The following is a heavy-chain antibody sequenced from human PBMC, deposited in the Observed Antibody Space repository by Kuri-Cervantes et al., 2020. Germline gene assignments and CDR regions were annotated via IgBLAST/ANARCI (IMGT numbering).Heavy chain of an antibody. CDR2: IYHSGST. Sequence: SETLSLTCAVSGGSISRGGYSWSWIRQPPGKGLEWIGYIYHSGSTYYNPSLKCRVTISVDRSKNQFSLKLSSVTAADTAVYYCARDREYWYFDLWGRGTLVTVSS. CDR3: ARDREYWYFDL. J-gene: IGHJ2*01. CDR1: GGSISRGGYS. V-gene: IGHV4-30-2*01.